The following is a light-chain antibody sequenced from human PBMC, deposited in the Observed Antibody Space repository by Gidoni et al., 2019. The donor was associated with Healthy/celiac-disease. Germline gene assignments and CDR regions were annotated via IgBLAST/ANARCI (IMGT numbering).Light chain of an antibody. CDR3: QVWDSSTAV. J-gene: IGLJ2*01. CDR2: RDS. V-gene: IGLV3-9*01. CDR1: NMGSKN. Sequence: SYQLTQPPSLSVALGPTASITWGGNNMGSKNVHWYQQKPGQAPVLVIYRDSNRPSGIPERLSGSNSGNTATLTISRAQARDEADYYCQVWDSSTAVFGGGTKLTVL.